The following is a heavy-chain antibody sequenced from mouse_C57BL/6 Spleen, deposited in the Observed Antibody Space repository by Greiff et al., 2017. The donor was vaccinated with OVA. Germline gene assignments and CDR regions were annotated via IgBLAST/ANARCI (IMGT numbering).Heavy chain of an antibody. CDR1: GYTFTDYE. CDR3: TRIVKLGRDAMDD. CDR2: IDPETGGT. J-gene: IGHJ4*01. Sequence: VQLQQSGAELVRPGASVTLSCKASGYTFTDYEMHWVKQTPVHGLEWIGAIDPETGGTAYNQKFKGKAILTADKSSSTAYMELRSLTSEDSAVYYCTRIVKLGRDAMDDWGQGTSVTVSS. D-gene: IGHD4-1*01. V-gene: IGHV1-15*01.